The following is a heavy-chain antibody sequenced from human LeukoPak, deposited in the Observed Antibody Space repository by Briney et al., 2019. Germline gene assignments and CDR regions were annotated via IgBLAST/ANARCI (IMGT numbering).Heavy chain of an antibody. D-gene: IGHD6-13*01. V-gene: IGHV3-23*01. J-gene: IGHJ4*02. CDR3: TKNQILDDTGSWYTY. Sequence: GPSLRLSCGASGFTFRTYAMSWVRQAPGKGLEWVSGISDGGGRTFYAESVKGRFTVSRDNSRNTLYLRMNSLRAEDTAIYYCTKNQILDDTGSWYTYWGQGTLVTVSS. CDR1: GFTFRTYA. CDR2: ISDGGGRT.